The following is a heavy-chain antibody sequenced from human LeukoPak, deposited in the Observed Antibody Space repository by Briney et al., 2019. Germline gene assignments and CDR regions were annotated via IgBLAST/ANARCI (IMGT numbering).Heavy chain of an antibody. CDR1: GFTFDDYA. CDR2: ISWNSGSI. V-gene: IGHV3-9*01. J-gene: IGHJ4*02. D-gene: IGHD6-13*01. CDR3: AKGLAAAGLGVDY. Sequence: GGSLRLSCAASGFTFDDYAMHWVRQAPGKGLEWVSVISWNSGSIGYADSVKGRFTISRDNAKNSLYLQMNSLRAEDTALYYCAKGLAAAGLGVDYSGQGTLVTVSS.